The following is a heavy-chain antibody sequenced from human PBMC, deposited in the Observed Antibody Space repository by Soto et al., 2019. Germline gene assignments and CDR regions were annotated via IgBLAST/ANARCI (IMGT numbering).Heavy chain of an antibody. D-gene: IGHD3-22*01. J-gene: IGHJ4*01. CDR1: GFTFNSYG. Sequence: GGSLRLSCGTSGFTFNSYGMYWVRQAPGKGLEWVAGISYAGSNQYYADSVRGRFTISRDNSKNTMYLQMSSLRTEDTAVYYCAKLLYHYDSSGFTADYWGQGTQVTVSS. CDR3: AKLLYHYDSSGFTADY. V-gene: IGHV3-30*18. CDR2: ISYAGSNQ.